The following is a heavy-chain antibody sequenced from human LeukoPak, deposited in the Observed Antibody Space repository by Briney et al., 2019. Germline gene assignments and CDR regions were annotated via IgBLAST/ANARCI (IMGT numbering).Heavy chain of an antibody. J-gene: IGHJ3*02. V-gene: IGHV1-2*02. D-gene: IGHD3-16*01. CDR1: ANTFTGYC. CDR3: ARLGSSDI. Sequence: GASVTVSCKASANTFTGYCMHWVRQAPGQGLEWMGWINPNRGGTNYAQKFHGRVTMTRDTSISTAYMQLSRLTSDDTAVYYCARLGSSDIWGQGTMVSVSS. CDR2: INPNRGGT.